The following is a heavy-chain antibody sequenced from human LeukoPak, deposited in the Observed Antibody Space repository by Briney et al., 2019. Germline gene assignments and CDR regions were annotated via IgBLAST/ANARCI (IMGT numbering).Heavy chain of an antibody. Sequence: ERSLRLSCAASGFTFSSSGMHWVRQAPGKGQEWVALIWYDGYNKYYADSVKGRFTISRDDSKNTLYLQMNSLRAEDTAVYYCARGGYDVWSGYRIDYWGQGTLVTVSS. J-gene: IGHJ4*02. CDR2: IWYDGYNK. CDR3: ARGGYDVWSGYRIDY. V-gene: IGHV3-33*01. CDR1: GFTFSSSG. D-gene: IGHD3-3*01.